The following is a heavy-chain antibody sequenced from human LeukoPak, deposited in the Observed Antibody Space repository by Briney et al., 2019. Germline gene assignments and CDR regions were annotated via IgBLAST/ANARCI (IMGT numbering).Heavy chain of an antibody. CDR2: ISSSGSTI. V-gene: IGHV3-11*01. D-gene: IGHD2-21*02. CDR3: ARDEVVVVTANLGVYYYYYGMDV. CDR1: GFTFSDYY. Sequence: GGSLGLSCAASGFTFSDYYMSWIRQAPGKGLEWVSYISSSGSTIYYADSVKGRFTISRDNAKNSLYLQMNSLRAEDTAVYYCARDEVVVVTANLGVYYYYYGMDVWGQGTTVTVSS. J-gene: IGHJ6*02.